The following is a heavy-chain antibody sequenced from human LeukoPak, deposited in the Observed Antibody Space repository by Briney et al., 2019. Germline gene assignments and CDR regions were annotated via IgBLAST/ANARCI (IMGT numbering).Heavy chain of an antibody. V-gene: IGHV3-30*18. Sequence: GESLRLSCAASGFTFSSYGMHWVRQAPGKGLEWVAVISYDGSNKYYADSVKGRFTISRDNSKNTLYLQMNSLRAEDTAVYYCAKDHYDFWSGYPSDGMDVWGQGTTVTVSS. J-gene: IGHJ6*02. CDR3: AKDHYDFWSGYPSDGMDV. D-gene: IGHD3-3*01. CDR2: ISYDGSNK. CDR1: GFTFSSYG.